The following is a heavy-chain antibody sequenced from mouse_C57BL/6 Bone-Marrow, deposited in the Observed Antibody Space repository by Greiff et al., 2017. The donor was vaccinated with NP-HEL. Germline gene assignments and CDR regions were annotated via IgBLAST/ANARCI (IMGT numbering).Heavy chain of an antibody. Sequence: QVHVKPSGAELVKPGASVKLSCKASGYTFTEYTIHWVKQRSGQGLEWIGWFYPGSGSIKYNEKFKDKATLTADKSSSTVYMDLSRLTSEDSAVYFCARHGDYFGSSYGYFDVWGTGTTVTVSS. CDR1: GYTFTEYT. CDR2: FYPGSGSI. D-gene: IGHD1-1*01. V-gene: IGHV1-62-2*01. CDR3: ARHGDYFGSSYGYFDV. J-gene: IGHJ1*03.